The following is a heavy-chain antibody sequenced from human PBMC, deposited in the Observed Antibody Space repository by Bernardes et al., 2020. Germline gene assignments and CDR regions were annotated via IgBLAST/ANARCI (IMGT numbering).Heavy chain of an antibody. CDR3: ASLYSSGWTERDFDY. D-gene: IGHD6-19*01. CDR1: GGTFSSYA. CDR2: IIPIFGTA. Sequence: SVKVSCKASGGTFSSYAISWVRQAPGQGLEWMGGIIPIFGTANYAQKFQGRVTITADESTSTAYMELSSLRSEDTAVYYCASLYSSGWTERDFDYWGQGTLVTVSS. V-gene: IGHV1-69*13. J-gene: IGHJ4*02.